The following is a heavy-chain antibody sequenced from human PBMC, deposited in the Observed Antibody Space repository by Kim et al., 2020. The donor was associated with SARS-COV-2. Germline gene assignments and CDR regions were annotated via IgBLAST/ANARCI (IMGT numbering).Heavy chain of an antibody. Sequence: GGSLRLSCSASGFTFSSYAMFWVRQAPGKGLEYVSVISSNVGSTYYADSVKGRFIISRDNSKNTLYLQMSRLRAEDTAVYYCVKKPCSGGSCCWFDPWG. D-gene: IGHD2-15*01. CDR2: ISSNVGST. J-gene: IGHJ5*02. CDR1: GFTFSSYA. V-gene: IGHV3-64D*09. CDR3: VKKPCSGGSCCWFDP.